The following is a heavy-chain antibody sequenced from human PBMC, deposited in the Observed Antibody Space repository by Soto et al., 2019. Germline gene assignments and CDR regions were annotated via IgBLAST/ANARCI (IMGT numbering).Heavy chain of an antibody. D-gene: IGHD4-17*01. V-gene: IGHV3-30-3*01. CDR2: ISYDGSNK. Sequence: QGQLVESGGGVVQPGRSGRLSCAASGFTFSSYAMHWVRQAPGKGLEWVAVISYDGSNKYYADSVKGRFTISRDNSKNTLYLQMNSLRAEDTAVYYCARGPTTVTTLSAEYFQHWGQGTLVTVSS. J-gene: IGHJ1*01. CDR1: GFTFSSYA. CDR3: ARGPTTVTTLSAEYFQH.